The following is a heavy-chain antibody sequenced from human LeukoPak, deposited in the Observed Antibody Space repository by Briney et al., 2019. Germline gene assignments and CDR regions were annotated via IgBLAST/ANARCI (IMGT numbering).Heavy chain of an antibody. Sequence: ASVKVSCKASGYTFTGYYMHWVRQAPGQGLEWMGWINPNSGGTNYAQKFQGRVTMTRDTSISTAHMELSRLRSGDTAVYYCARELPGPRFFDYWGQGTLVTVSS. J-gene: IGHJ4*02. CDR1: GYTFTGYY. CDR3: ARELPGPRFFDY. CDR2: INPNSGGT. V-gene: IGHV1-2*02.